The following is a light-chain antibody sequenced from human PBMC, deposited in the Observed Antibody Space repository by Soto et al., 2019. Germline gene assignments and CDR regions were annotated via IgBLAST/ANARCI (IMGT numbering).Light chain of an antibody. CDR2: DAS. Sequence: DIQMTQSPSSLSASVGDRVTITCQASQDISNYLNWYQQKPGKAPKLLIYDASNLETGVPSRFSGSGSGTDFTFTISSLQPEDIATYYCQQYAHPLRPELTFGGGTKVEIK. CDR1: QDISNY. CDR3: QQYAHPLRPELT. V-gene: IGKV1-33*01. J-gene: IGKJ4*01.